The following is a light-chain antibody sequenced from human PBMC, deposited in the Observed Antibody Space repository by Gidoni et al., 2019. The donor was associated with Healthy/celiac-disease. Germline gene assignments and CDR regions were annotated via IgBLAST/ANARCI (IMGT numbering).Light chain of an antibody. V-gene: IGLV2-14*03. CDR1: SSDVGGYNY. CDR2: DVS. CDR3: SSYTSSSKGV. J-gene: IGLJ2*01. Sequence: QSALTQPASVSGSPGQSITISCTGTSSDVGGYNYVSWYQQHPGKAPKLMSYDVSNRPSGGSNRFSGSKSGNTACRTISGLQAEDEADYYCSSYTSSSKGVFGGGTKLTVL.